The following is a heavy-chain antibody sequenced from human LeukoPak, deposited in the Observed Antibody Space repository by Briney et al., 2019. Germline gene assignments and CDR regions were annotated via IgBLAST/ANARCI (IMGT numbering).Heavy chain of an antibody. CDR2: MNPNSGGT. Sequence: ASVKVSCKASGYTFTGYYMHWVRQAPGQALEWMGRMNPNSGGTNYAQKFQGRVTMTRDTSISTAYMELSRLRSDDTAVYYCASCGYYYVSGCRDAFDIWGQGTMVTVSS. J-gene: IGHJ3*02. CDR1: GYTFTGYY. V-gene: IGHV1-2*06. D-gene: IGHD3-22*01. CDR3: ASCGYYYVSGCRDAFDI.